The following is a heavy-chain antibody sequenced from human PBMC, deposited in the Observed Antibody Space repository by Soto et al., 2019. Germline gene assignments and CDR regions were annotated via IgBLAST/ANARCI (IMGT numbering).Heavy chain of an antibody. CDR2: ISGSGGST. J-gene: IGHJ3*02. CDR3: VKGGSYLPFDGFGI. Sequence: GGSLRLSCAASGFSFGSYAMSWVRQDPGKGLEWVSGISGSGGSTYYADSVKGRFTISRDNSKNTLYLQMNSLRAEDTAVYYCVKGGSYLPFDGFGIWGQGTMVTVSS. V-gene: IGHV3-23*01. CDR1: GFSFGSYA. D-gene: IGHD1-26*01.